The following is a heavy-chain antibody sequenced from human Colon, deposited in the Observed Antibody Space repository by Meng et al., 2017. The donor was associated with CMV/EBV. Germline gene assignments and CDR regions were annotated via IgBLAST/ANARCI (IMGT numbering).Heavy chain of an antibody. J-gene: IGHJ5*02. CDR1: GYTFTNSH. CDR3: ANTLGAGA. D-gene: IGHD3-16*01. CDR2: INTHTDNP. V-gene: IGHV7-4-1*02. Sequence: VTVSCKASGYTFTNSHVPWVRQAPGRGLEWMGWINTHTDNPTYAQGLTGRFAFSLDTSVSTAYLQITDVKPEDTAMYYCANTLGAGAWGQGTLVTVSS.